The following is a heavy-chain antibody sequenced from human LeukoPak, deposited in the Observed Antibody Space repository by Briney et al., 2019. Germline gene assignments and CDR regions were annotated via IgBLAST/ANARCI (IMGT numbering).Heavy chain of an antibody. D-gene: IGHD3-3*01. J-gene: IGHJ5*02. V-gene: IGHV4-4*07. Sequence: PSETLSLTCTVSGGPISSYYWSWIRQPAGKGLEWIGRIYTSGSTNYNPSLKSRVTMSVDTSKNQFSLKLSSVTAADTAVYYCARDSHDFWSGTKNWLDPWGQGTLVTLFS. CDR2: IYTSGST. CDR1: GGPISSYY. CDR3: ARDSHDFWSGTKNWLDP.